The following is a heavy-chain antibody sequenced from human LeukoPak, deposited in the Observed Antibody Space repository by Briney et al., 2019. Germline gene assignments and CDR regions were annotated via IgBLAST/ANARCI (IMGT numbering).Heavy chain of an antibody. CDR1: GYTFTSYD. D-gene: IGHD5-18*01. CDR3: ARGSQYGIQLPFDY. CDR2: MNPNSGNT. V-gene: IGHV1-8*01. Sequence: ASVKVSCKASGYTFTSYDINWVRQATGQGLEWMGWMNPNSGNTGYAQKFQGRVTMTRNTSISTAYMELSSLGSEDTAVYYCARGSQYGIQLPFDYWGQGTLVTVSS. J-gene: IGHJ4*02.